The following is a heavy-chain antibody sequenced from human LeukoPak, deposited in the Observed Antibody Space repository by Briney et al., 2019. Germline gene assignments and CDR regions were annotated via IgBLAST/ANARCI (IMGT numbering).Heavy chain of an antibody. D-gene: IGHD5-12*01. CDR2: ISAYNGNT. CDR1: GYTFTSYG. J-gene: IGHJ4*02. CDR3: AGVRHYSGYDWYYFDY. V-gene: IGHV1-18*01. Sequence: ASVKVSCKASGYTFTSYGISWVRQAPGQGLEWMGWISAYNGNTNYAQKLQGRVTMTTDTSTSTAYMELRSLRSDDTAVYYCAGVRHYSGYDWYYFDYWGQGTLVTVSS.